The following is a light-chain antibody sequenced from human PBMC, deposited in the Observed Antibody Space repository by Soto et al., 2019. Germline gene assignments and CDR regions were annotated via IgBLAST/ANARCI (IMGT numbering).Light chain of an antibody. Sequence: EIVLTQSPATLSLSPGERATLSCRASQSVSSYLAWYQQKPSQATRLLIYDASNRATGIPARFSGSGSGTDFTLTISSLEPEDFAVYYCQQRSNWPPFFGGGTKVEIK. CDR2: DAS. CDR1: QSVSSY. CDR3: QQRSNWPPF. J-gene: IGKJ4*01. V-gene: IGKV3-11*01.